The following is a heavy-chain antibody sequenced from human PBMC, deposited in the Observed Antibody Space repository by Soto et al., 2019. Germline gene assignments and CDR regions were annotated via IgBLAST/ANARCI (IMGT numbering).Heavy chain of an antibody. V-gene: IGHV3-15*07. Sequence: GGSLRLSCAASGFTFSNAWMNWVRQAPGKGLEWVGRIKSKTDGGTTDYAAPVKGRFTISREDSKNTLYLQMNSLKTEDTAVYYCTTDLGYCSSTSCYAVYYYYGMDVWGQGTTVTVSS. CDR3: TTDLGYCSSTSCYAVYYYYGMDV. J-gene: IGHJ6*02. D-gene: IGHD2-2*01. CDR1: GFTFSNAW. CDR2: IKSKTDGGTT.